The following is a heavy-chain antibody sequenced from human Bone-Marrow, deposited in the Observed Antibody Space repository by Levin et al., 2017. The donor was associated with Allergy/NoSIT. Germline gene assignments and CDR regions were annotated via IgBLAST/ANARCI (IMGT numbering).Heavy chain of an antibody. CDR1: GGTFSSFA. D-gene: IGHD3-10*01. V-gene: IGHV1-69*13. Sequence: PWASVKVSCKASGGTFSSFAITWVRQSAGQGLEWMGGISPIFGTPDYAQKFQGRVTITADESTSTAYMELSSLRSEDTAVYYCAIYYGTRTYYRYNWFDPWGQGTLVTVSS. J-gene: IGHJ5*02. CDR2: ISPIFGTP. CDR3: AIYYGTRTYYRYNWFDP.